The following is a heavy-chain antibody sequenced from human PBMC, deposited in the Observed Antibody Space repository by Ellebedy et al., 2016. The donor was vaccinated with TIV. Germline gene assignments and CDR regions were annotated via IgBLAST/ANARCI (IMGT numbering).Heavy chain of an antibody. CDR1: GGSISSYY. Sequence: SETLSLTXTVSGGSISSYYWSWIRQPPGKGLEWIGYIYYSGSTNYNPSLKSRVTISVDRSKNQFSLKLSSVTAADTAVYYCASSYYDYVWGSYRGYGMDVWGQGTTVTVSS. CDR2: IYYSGST. V-gene: IGHV4-59*12. J-gene: IGHJ6*02. CDR3: ASSYYDYVWGSYRGYGMDV. D-gene: IGHD3-16*02.